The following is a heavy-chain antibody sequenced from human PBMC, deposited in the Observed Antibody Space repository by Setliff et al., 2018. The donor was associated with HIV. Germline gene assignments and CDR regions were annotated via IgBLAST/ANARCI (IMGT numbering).Heavy chain of an antibody. CDR1: GGSISSDY. CDR3: ARARGPEGYFDS. D-gene: IGHD3-10*01. CDR2: IYYSGST. V-gene: IGHV4-59*12. J-gene: IGHJ4*02. Sequence: PSETLSLTCTVSGGSISSDYWSWIRQPPGKGLEWIGYIYYSGSTNYNPSLKSRVTISVATSKNQFSLKMSSVTAADTAVYYCARARGPEGYFDSWGQGTLVTVSS.